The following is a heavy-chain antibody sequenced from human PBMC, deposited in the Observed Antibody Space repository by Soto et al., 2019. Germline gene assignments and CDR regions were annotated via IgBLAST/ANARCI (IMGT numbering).Heavy chain of an antibody. D-gene: IGHD6-13*01. V-gene: IGHV1-69*13. Sequence: SVKVSCKASGGTFSSYAISWVRQAPGQGLEWMGGIIPIYGTANYAQKFQGRVTITADESTSTAYMELSSLRSDDTAVYYCARVAGYSSSWYDFSHSDFDYWGQGTLVTVSS. CDR3: ARVAGYSSSWYDFSHSDFDY. J-gene: IGHJ4*02. CDR2: IIPIYGTA. CDR1: GGTFSSYA.